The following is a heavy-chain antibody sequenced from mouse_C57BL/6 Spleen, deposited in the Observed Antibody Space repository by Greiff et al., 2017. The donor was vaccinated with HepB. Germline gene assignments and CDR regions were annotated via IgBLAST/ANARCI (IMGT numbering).Heavy chain of an antibody. V-gene: IGHV1-61*01. CDR2: IYPSDSET. J-gene: IGHJ3*01. D-gene: IGHD1-1*02. CDR3: AIYGTTRGLAY. Sequence: QVQLKQPGAELVRPGSSVKLSCKASGYTFTSYWMDWVKQRPGQGLEWIGNIYPSDSETHYNQKFKDKATLTVDKSSSTAYMQLSSLTSEDSAVYYCAIYGTTRGLAYWGQGTLVTVSA. CDR1: GYTFTSYW.